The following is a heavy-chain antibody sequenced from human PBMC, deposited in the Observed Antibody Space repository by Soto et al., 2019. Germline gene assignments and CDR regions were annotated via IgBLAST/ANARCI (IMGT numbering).Heavy chain of an antibody. D-gene: IGHD3-22*01. CDR2: ISHDGNNK. V-gene: IGHV3-30*18. CDR1: GFTFSSYG. J-gene: IGHJ4*02. CDR3: AKSSGSSYGYFDY. Sequence: QVQLVESGGGVVQPGRSLRLSCDASGFTFSSYGMHWVRQAPGKRLEWVAIISHDGNNKDSADSVKGRFTLSRDNSRNTLYLQLNSLRAEDTAMYYCAKSSGSSYGYFDYWGQGSLVTVSS.